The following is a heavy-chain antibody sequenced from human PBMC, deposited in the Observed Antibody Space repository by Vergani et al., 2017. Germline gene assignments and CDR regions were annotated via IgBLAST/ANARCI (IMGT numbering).Heavy chain of an antibody. V-gene: IGHV3-23*01. J-gene: IGHJ4*02. CDR1: GFSFPGYA. D-gene: IGHD5-12*01. CDR3: TKGNRGYTGYFFDY. Sequence: EVQLLESGGGLVQPGGSLRLSCEASGFSFPGYAMSWVRQAPGKGLEWVSSVNGSSATPYYADSVKGRFIISRDNSKNTLHLQMNSLRADDTAVYYCTKGNRGYTGYFFDYWGQGTLATVSS. CDR2: VNGSSATP.